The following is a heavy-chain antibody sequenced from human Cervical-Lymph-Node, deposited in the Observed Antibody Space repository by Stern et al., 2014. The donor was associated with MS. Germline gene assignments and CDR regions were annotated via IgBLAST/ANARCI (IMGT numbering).Heavy chain of an antibody. CDR2: ITPLCGTA. CDR3: ARHQGGISDF. Sequence: VQLEESGAEVKKPGSSVKVSCKASGDSFNNFDIGWVRQAPGQGPEWVGGITPLCGTANYAQRLQDRVTFTADESTSTAYMELSRLTSEDTAIYYCARHQGGISDFWGQGTLVTVSS. J-gene: IGHJ4*02. CDR1: GDSFNNFD. D-gene: IGHD6-13*01. V-gene: IGHV1-69*01.